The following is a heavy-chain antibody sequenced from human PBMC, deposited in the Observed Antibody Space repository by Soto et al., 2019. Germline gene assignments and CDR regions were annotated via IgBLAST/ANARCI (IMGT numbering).Heavy chain of an antibody. CDR1: GYTFITYA. Sequence: QVQLVQSGAEEKKPGASGKVSCKALGYTFITYAMHWVRQAPGQRLEWMGWINAGNGNTKYSQKFQGRVTITRDTSASTAYMELSSLRSEDTAVYYCARGGGWYVWFDPWGQGTLVTVSS. V-gene: IGHV1-3*05. CDR3: ARGGGWYVWFDP. CDR2: INAGNGNT. J-gene: IGHJ5*02. D-gene: IGHD6-19*01.